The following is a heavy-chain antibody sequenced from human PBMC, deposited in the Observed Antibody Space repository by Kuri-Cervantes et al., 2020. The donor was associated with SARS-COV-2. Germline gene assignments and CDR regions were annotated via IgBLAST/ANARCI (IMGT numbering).Heavy chain of an antibody. D-gene: IGHD6-6*01. J-gene: IGHJ3*02. V-gene: IGHV4-34*01. CDR3: ARRGAGSSSAAFDI. Sequence: GSLRLSCAVYGGSFSNFYWSWIRQPPGKGLEWIGEINHSGSANYNPPLKSRVTISVDKSKNQLSLKLSSVTAADTAVYYCARRGAGSSSAAFDIWGQGTMVTVSS. CDR1: GGSFSNFY. CDR2: INHSGSA.